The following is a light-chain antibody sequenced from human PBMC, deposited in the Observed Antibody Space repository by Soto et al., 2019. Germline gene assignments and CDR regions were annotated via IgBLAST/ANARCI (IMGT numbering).Light chain of an antibody. CDR1: QSVSSY. CDR3: QQRSNWPPIT. V-gene: IGKV3-11*01. J-gene: IGKJ5*01. Sequence: ENVLTQSPGTLSLSPGERATLSCGASQSVSSYLAWYQQKPGQAPRLLIYDASNRATGIPARFSGSGSGTDFTLTISSLEPEDFAVYYCQQRSNWPPITFGQGTRLEI. CDR2: DAS.